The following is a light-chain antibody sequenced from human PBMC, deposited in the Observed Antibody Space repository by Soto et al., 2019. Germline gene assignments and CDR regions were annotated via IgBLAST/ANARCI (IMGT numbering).Light chain of an antibody. Sequence: QTVVTQEPSFSVSPGGTVTLTCGLSSGSVSTSYYPNWYQQTPGQAPCSLIYNTNTRSSGVPDRFSGSILGNKAALTITGAQADDESDYYCVLYMGSGIWVFGGGTKLTVL. CDR2: NTN. J-gene: IGLJ3*02. V-gene: IGLV8-61*01. CDR3: VLYMGSGIWV. CDR1: SGSVSTSYY.